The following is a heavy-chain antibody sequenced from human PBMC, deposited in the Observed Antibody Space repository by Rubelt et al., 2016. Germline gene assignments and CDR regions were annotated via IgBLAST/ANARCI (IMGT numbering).Heavy chain of an antibody. J-gene: IGHJ4*02. V-gene: IGHV4-39*01. Sequence: QLQLQESGPGLVKPSETLSLTCTVSGGSISSSSYYWGWIRQPPGQGLEWIGRISYSGSTYYTPSLRSRGTISVYTSRNQCSLKLRSVTAADTAGYYWARRMATNSRAIDYWGQGTLVTVSS. CDR3: ARRMATNSRAIDY. CDR1: GGSISSSSYY. D-gene: IGHD5-24*01. CDR2: ISYSGST.